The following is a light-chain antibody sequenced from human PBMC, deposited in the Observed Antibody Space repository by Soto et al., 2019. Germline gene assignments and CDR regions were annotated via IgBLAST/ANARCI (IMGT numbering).Light chain of an antibody. CDR1: SSTVGGFNV. CDR2: EGI. J-gene: IGLJ1*01. CDR3: QSYDSTLSARYV. V-gene: IGLV2-23*01. Sequence: QSVLTQPASVSGSPGQSITISCTGTSSTVGGFNVVSWYQQHPGKAPKVIIYEGIKRPSGVSNRFSGSNSGSTASLTISGLQAEDEADYYCQSYDSTLSARYVFGTGTKLTVL.